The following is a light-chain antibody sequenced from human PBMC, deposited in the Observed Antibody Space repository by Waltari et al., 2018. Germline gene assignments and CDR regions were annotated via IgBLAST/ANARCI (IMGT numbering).Light chain of an antibody. J-gene: IGLJ3*02. CDR3: QAYDGRISAWV. CDR1: SSNIGANYD. Sequence: QSVLTQPPSVSGAPGQRVTLSCSGGSSNIGANYDVQWEQQFPGTAPKLPILCRRNRPAGVPDRVSGSKSVTSASLDISGLQAEDEADYYCQAYDGRISAWVFGGGTKLTVL. V-gene: IGLV1-40*01. CDR2: CRR.